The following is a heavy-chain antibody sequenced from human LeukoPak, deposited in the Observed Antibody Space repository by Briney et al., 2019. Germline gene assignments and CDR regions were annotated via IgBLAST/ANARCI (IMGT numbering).Heavy chain of an antibody. CDR3: AAGCSSTSCFWLYYTDV. D-gene: IGHD2-2*01. Sequence: KPSGTLSLSCAVSGGSFSGFYWCWIPQPPEGGGEWLGEINHSGITHTNPSLKTRLTISVDTATNQSSLKLSSVTAVDTAVYYCAAGCSSTSCFWLYYTDVCAKGNTVTVSS. J-gene: IGHJ6*03. CDR2: INHSGIT. V-gene: IGHV4-34*01. CDR1: GGSFSGFY.